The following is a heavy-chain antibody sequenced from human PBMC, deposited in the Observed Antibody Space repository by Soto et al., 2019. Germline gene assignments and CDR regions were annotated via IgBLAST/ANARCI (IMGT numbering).Heavy chain of an antibody. CDR2: ISWDGGTT. J-gene: IGHJ6*02. Sequence: PCGSWSLGCAASGFTFVDYTMHWDRQAPGGGREWVSLISWDGGTTYYADSVKGRIAISRDNGKKSLYLEMNSLTTEDTALYYCAKEEVRLGTEHYGLDVWGQGTTVTV. CDR1: GFTFVDYT. V-gene: IGHV3-43*01. D-gene: IGHD1-1*01. CDR3: AKEEVRLGTEHYGLDV.